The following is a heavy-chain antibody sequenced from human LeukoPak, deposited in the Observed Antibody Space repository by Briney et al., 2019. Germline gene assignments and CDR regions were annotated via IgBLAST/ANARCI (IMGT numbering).Heavy chain of an antibody. CDR2: IYYTGNT. J-gene: IGHJ3*02. CDR1: GDSIIGYY. CDR3: ARHEWGITNAFDI. Sequence: SETLSLTCSVSGDSIIGYYWGWIRQPPGKGLEWIGNIYYTGNTYYNSSLKSRVTISLDTSKNQFSLKLRSVTAADTAVYYCARHEWGITNAFDIWGQGTMVTVSS. D-gene: IGHD1-14*01. V-gene: IGHV4-39*01.